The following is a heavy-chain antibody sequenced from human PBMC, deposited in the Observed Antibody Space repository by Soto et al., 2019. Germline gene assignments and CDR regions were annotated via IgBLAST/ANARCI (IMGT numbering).Heavy chain of an antibody. CDR1: GYTFTSYY. J-gene: IGHJ4*02. CDR3: ARDSVGGIAVAGTPHYFDY. CDR2: INPSGGST. D-gene: IGHD6-19*01. V-gene: IGHV1-46*01. Sequence: EASVKVSCKASGYTFTSYYMHWVRQAPGQGLEWMGIINPSGGSTSYAQKFQGRVTMTRDTSTSTVYMELSSLRSEDTAVYYCARDSVGGIAVAGTPHYFDYWGQGTLVTVSS.